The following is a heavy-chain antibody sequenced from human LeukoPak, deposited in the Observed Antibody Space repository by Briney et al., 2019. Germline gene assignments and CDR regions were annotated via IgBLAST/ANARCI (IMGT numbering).Heavy chain of an antibody. CDR3: ATYSGGSYRAFDY. V-gene: IGHV4-59*01. Sequence: SETLSLTCTVSGGSISSYYWSWIRQPPGKGLEWIGYIYYSGSTNYNPSLKSRVTISVDTAKNQFSLKLSSVTAADTAVYYCATYSGGSYRAFDYWGKGTLVTVSS. J-gene: IGHJ4*02. CDR1: GGSISSYY. D-gene: IGHD1-26*01. CDR2: IYYSGST.